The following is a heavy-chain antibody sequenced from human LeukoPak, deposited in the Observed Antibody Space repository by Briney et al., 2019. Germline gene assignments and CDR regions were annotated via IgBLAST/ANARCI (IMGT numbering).Heavy chain of an antibody. CDR2: ITAIFRTT. CDR1: GGTFNSYA. J-gene: IGHJ4*02. V-gene: IGHV1-69*13. CDR3: ARHSGYHSTMYLDY. D-gene: IGHD3-22*01. Sequence: SVKVSCKTSGGTFNSYAISWVRQAPGQGLEWMGGITAIFRTTNYAQKFQGRVTITADESMSAVYMELSSLRSEDTAVYYCARHSGYHSTMYLDYWGQGTLVTVSS.